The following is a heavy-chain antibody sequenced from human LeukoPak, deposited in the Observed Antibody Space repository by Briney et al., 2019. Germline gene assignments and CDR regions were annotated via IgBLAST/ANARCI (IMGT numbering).Heavy chain of an antibody. CDR3: AREEVVVVAATVGHYFDY. Sequence: SVKVSCKASGGTFSSYAISWVRQAPGQGLEWMGRIIPIFGIANYAHKFQGRVTITADKSTSTAYMELSSLRSEDTAVYYCAREEVVVVAATVGHYFDYWGQGTLVTVSS. V-gene: IGHV1-69*04. CDR2: IIPIFGIA. CDR1: GGTFSSYA. J-gene: IGHJ4*02. D-gene: IGHD2-15*01.